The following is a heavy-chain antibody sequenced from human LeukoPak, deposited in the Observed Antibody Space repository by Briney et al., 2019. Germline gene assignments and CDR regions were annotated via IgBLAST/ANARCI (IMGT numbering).Heavy chain of an antibody. CDR3: ARDPFSSSWYFPYFDY. D-gene: IGHD6-13*01. V-gene: IGHV1-2*02. CDR1: GYTFTGYY. J-gene: IGHJ4*02. CDR2: INPNSGGI. Sequence: ASVKVSCKASGYTFTGYYMHWVRQAPGQGLEWMGWINPNSGGINYAQKFQGRVTMTRDTSISTAYMELSRLRSDDTAVYYCARDPFSSSWYFPYFDYWGQGTLVTVSS.